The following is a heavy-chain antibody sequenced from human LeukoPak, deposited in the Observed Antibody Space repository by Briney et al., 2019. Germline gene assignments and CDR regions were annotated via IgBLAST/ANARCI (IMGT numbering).Heavy chain of an antibody. D-gene: IGHD3-10*01. CDR2: ISSSGSTI. V-gene: IGHV3-11*04. CDR1: GFTFSDYY. Sequence: GGSLRLSCAASGFTFSDYYMSWIRQAPGKGLEWVSYISSSGSTIYYADSVKGRFTISRDNAKNTLYLQMNSLRAEDTAVYYCARDLRFGELLPSYFDYWGQGTLVTVSS. CDR3: ARDLRFGELLPSYFDY. J-gene: IGHJ4*02.